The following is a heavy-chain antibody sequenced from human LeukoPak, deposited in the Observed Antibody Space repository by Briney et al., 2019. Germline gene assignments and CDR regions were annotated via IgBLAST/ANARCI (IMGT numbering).Heavy chain of an antibody. J-gene: IGHJ4*02. CDR1: GFTFATYG. CDR2: INWDGGST. D-gene: IGHD5-18*01. V-gene: IGHV3-43*01. CDR3: AKGDVDSPMNFYH. Sequence: GGSLRLSCAASGFTFATYGMNWVRQAPGKGLEWVSLINWDGGSTYYAGSVKGRFTISRDNSKNSLYLQMNSLRTEDTALYYCAKGDVDSPMNFYHWGQGTLVTVSS.